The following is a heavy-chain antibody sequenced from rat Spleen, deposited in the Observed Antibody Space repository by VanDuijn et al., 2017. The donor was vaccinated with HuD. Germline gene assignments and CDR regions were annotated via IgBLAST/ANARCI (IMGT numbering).Heavy chain of an antibody. CDR2: ISSGGGGI. Sequence: EVQLVESGEGLVQPGRSLKLSCAASGFTFSSFPMAWVRQAPKKGLEWVAYISSGGGGIYYPDSVKGRLTNSRDNTKSTLSQQMDSLRSEETATYYCAGRCYGYTFYFDNWGQGVTGPVFS. D-gene: IGHD1-11*01. J-gene: IGHJ2*01. V-gene: IGHV5S11*01. CDR3: AGRCYGYTFYFDN. CDR1: GFTFSSFP.